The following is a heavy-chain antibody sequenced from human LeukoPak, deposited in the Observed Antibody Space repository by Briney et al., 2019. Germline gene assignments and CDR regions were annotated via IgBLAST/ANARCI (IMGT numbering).Heavy chain of an antibody. Sequence: ASVKVSCKASGYTFTSYGISWVRQAPGQGLEWMGWISAYNGNTNYAQKLQGRVTMITDTSTSPAYIELRSLRSDDTAVYYCARGPAAAGTSGHVDYWGQGTLVTVSS. CDR1: GYTFTSYG. CDR2: ISAYNGNT. J-gene: IGHJ4*02. D-gene: IGHD6-13*01. CDR3: ARGPAAAGTSGHVDY. V-gene: IGHV1-18*04.